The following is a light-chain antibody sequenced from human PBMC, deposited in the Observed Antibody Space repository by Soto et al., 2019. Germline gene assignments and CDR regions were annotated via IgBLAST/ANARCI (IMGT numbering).Light chain of an antibody. J-gene: IGKJ1*01. V-gene: IGKV1-5*01. CDR2: DAS. CDR1: QSIGRF. Sequence: DSQMTQSPATLSTCEVDRVTITFRASQSIGRFLAWYQHQPGKAPKLLIYDASTLESGVPSRFSGTGSGTEFTFSITSLQPEDFGTYYCQQCYMGWTFGQGTKVDIK. CDR3: QQCYMGWT.